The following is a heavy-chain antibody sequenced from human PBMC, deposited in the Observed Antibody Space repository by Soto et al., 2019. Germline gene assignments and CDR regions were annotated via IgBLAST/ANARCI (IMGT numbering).Heavy chain of an antibody. CDR2: ISSSGSTI. J-gene: IGHJ5*02. CDR3: ARTPPVAWVWFDP. V-gene: IGHV3-48*03. D-gene: IGHD6-19*01. CDR1: GFTFSSYE. Sequence: GGSLRLSCAASGFTFSSYEMNWVRQAPGKGLEWVSYISSSGSTIYYADSVKGRFTISRDNAKNSLYLQMNSLRAEDTAVYYCARTPPVAWVWFDPWGQGTLVTVSS.